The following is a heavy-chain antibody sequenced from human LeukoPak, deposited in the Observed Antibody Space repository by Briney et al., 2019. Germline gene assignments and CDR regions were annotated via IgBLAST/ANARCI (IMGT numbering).Heavy chain of an antibody. V-gene: IGHV4-61*02. J-gene: IGHJ5*02. D-gene: IGHD2-2*01. CDR1: GGSISSGSYY. CDR3: ARGTGWYQLENWFDP. Sequence: NPSETLSLTCTVSGGSISSGSYYWSWIRQPAGKGLEWIGRIYTSGSTNYNPSLKSRVIISVDTSKNQFSLKLSSVTAADTAVYYCARGTGWYQLENWFDPWGQGTLVTVSS. CDR2: IYTSGST.